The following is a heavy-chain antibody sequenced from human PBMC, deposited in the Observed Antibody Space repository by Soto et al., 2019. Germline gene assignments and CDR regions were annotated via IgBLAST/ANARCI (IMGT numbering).Heavy chain of an antibody. CDR2: IWYDGSNK. V-gene: IGHV3-33*03. Sequence: LRLSCAASGFSFSSYGMHWVRQAPGKGLDWVAVIWYDGSNKYYAESVKGRFTISRDNSKNTLYVQMNSLTVEDTAVYYCARAQYTGSYFDACDVWGQGTMVTVSS. CDR1: GFSFSSYG. CDR3: ARAQYTGSYFDACDV. D-gene: IGHD1-26*01. J-gene: IGHJ3*01.